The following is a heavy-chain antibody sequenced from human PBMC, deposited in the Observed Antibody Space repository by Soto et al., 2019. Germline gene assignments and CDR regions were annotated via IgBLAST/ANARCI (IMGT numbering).Heavy chain of an antibody. V-gene: IGHV1-2*02. CDR1: GYTFTAYY. CDR2: INPKFGDT. J-gene: IGHJ6*02. D-gene: IGHD3-10*01. CDR3: ARNMDYYYGPGSGNGHGI. Sequence: QVQLVQSGAEVTEPGDSVRVSCEASGYTFTAYYIHWVRQAPGQGLEWMGWINPKFGDTTYAQDFQGRVTMTRDMSSSTVYMELSRLTSDDTAIYYCARNMDYYYGPGSGNGHGIWGQGTTVTVFS.